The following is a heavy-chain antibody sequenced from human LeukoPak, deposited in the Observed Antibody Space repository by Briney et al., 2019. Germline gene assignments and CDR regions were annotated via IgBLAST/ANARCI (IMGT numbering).Heavy chain of an antibody. CDR2: IYPGDSDT. V-gene: IGHV5-51*01. J-gene: IGHJ4*02. Sequence: GESLKISCKGSGYSFTSYWIGWVRQMPGKGLEWMGIIYPGDSDTRYSPSFQGQVTISADKSISTAYLQWSSLKASDTAMYYCARRAASCSSTSCYRARGYYFDYWGQGTLVTVSS. CDR1: GYSFTSYW. CDR3: ARRAASCSSTSCYRARGYYFDY. D-gene: IGHD2-2*02.